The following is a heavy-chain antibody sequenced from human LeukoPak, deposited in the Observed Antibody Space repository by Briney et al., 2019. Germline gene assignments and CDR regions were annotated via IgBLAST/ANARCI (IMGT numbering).Heavy chain of an antibody. D-gene: IGHD6-6*01. CDR1: GFTFDDYG. J-gene: IGHJ6*03. CDR2: VNWNGGST. CDR3: ARDIAGRGYYYYMDV. V-gene: IGHV3-20*04. Sequence: PGGSLRLSCAASGFTFDDYGMSWVRQAPGKGLEWVSGVNWNGGSTGYADSVKGRFTISRDNAKNSLYLQMNGLRGEDTALYYCARDIAGRGYYYYMDVWGKGTTVTVSS.